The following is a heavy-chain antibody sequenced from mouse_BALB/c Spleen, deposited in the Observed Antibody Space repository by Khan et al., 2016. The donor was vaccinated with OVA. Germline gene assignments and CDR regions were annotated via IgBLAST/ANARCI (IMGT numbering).Heavy chain of an antibody. D-gene: IGHD1-1*01. J-gene: IGHJ3*01. CDR1: GYSITSDYA. Sequence: SGPGLVKPSQSLSLTCTVTGYSITSDYAWNWIRQFPGNKLEWMGYISYSGSTSYNPSLKSRISITRDTSKNQFFLQLNSVTTEDTATYDCSRGTVGRFAYWGQGTLVTVSA. V-gene: IGHV3-2*02. CDR3: SRGTVGRFAY. CDR2: ISYSGST.